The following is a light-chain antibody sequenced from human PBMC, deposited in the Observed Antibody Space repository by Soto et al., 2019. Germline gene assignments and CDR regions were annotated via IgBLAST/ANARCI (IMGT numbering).Light chain of an antibody. J-gene: IGLJ3*02. Sequence: QSALTQPRSVSGSPGQSVAISCTGTSSDVGGYNFVSWYQQHPGKAPKLIIYDVSKRPSGVPDRFSGSKSGNTASLTLSGLQAGDEADYYCCSYAGSYTLWVFGGGTKLTVL. CDR2: DVS. V-gene: IGLV2-11*01. CDR1: SSDVGGYNF. CDR3: CSYAGSYTLWV.